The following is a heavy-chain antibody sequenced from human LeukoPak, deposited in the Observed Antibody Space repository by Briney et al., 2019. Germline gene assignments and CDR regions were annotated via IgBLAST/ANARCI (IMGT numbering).Heavy chain of an antibody. V-gene: IGHV4-34*01. CDR1: GGSFSGYY. CDR3: ARRGYDSSGYYRNY. J-gene: IGHJ4*02. D-gene: IGHD3-22*01. CDR2: INHSGST. Sequence: SETLSLTCAVYGGSFSGYYWSWIRQPPGKGLEWIGEINHSGSTNYNPSLKSRVTISVDTSKNQSSLKLSSVTAADTAVYYCARRGYDSSGYYRNYWGQGTLVTVSS.